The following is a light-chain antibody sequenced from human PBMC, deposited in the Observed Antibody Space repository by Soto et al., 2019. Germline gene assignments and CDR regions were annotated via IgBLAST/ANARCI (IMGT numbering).Light chain of an antibody. CDR3: QRDNGYALT. CDR1: QDISNY. V-gene: IGKV1-16*01. CDR2: AAS. Sequence: DIQMTQSPSSLSASVGDRVTITCRASQDISNYLAWAQQKARKAPKPEIYAASSLQSGVPSRFSGSGSGTDFTLTVSSLQPEDFATYSCQRDNGYALTFGGGTKVEIK. J-gene: IGKJ4*01.